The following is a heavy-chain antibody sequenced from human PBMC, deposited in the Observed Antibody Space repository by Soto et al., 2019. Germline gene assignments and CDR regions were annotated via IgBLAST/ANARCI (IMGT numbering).Heavy chain of an antibody. Sequence: PGGSLRLSCAASGFTFSSYWMSWVRQAPGKGLEWVANIKQDGSEKHYVDSVEGQFIISRDNAKNSLYLEMNSLRAEDTAVYYCTRDASRDSSARGWFDPWGPGTLVTVSS. V-gene: IGHV3-7*01. CDR3: TRDASRDSSARGWFDP. D-gene: IGHD6-13*01. CDR2: IKQDGSEK. J-gene: IGHJ5*02. CDR1: GFTFSSYW.